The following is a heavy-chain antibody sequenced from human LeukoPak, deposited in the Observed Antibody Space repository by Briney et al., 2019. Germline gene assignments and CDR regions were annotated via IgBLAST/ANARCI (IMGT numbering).Heavy chain of an antibody. V-gene: IGHV1-69*01. CDR1: GGTFSSCA. Sequence: SVKVSCKASGGTFSSCAISWVRQAPGQRLEWMGGIIPIFGTANYAQKFQGRVTITADESTSTAYMELSSLRSEDTAVYYCARDPSRVYYFDYWGQGTLVTVSS. J-gene: IGHJ4*02. CDR2: IIPIFGTA. D-gene: IGHD2-8*01. CDR3: ARDPSRVYYFDY.